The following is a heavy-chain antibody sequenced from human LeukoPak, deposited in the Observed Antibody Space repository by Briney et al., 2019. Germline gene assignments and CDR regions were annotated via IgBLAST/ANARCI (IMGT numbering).Heavy chain of an antibody. D-gene: IGHD5-12*01. CDR1: GNTFTRYY. J-gene: IGHJ3*02. CDR3: ARGGLGYSGPYDAFDI. CDR2: IKPSGGST. V-gene: IGHV1-46*01. Sequence: GASVKVSCRASGNTFTRYYMHWVRQAPGQGLEWMGIIKPSGGSTSYAQKFQGRVTMTRDTSTSTVYMELSSLRSEDTAVYYCARGGLGYSGPYDAFDIWGQGTMVTVSS.